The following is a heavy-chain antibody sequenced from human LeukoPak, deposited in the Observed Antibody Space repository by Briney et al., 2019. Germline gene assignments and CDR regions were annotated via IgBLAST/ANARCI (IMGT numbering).Heavy chain of an antibody. CDR3: AICLYYYYAMDV. D-gene: IGHD2-2*01. CDR2: ITTSSSTI. J-gene: IGHJ6*02. CDR1: GFTFSSYS. V-gene: IGHV3-48*02. Sequence: GGSLRLSCAASGFTFSSYSMTWVRQAPGKGLEWISYITTSSSTIYYADSVKGRFTIPRDNAKNSLYLQMNSLRDEDTAVYYCAICLYYYYAMDVWGQGTTVTVSS.